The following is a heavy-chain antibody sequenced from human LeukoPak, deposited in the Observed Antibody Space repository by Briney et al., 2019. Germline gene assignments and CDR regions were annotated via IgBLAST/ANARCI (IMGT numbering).Heavy chain of an antibody. CDR3: ARISSGPFDY. Sequence: SVKVSCKASGDTFSSFAVTWVRQAPGHGLEWMGGIIPVIGIAKYAQKFQGRVTITADTSTSTAYLEVSSLRSEDSAVYYCARISSGPFDYWGQGTLVTVSS. CDR2: IIPVIGIA. D-gene: IGHD6-19*01. CDR1: GDTFSSFA. V-gene: IGHV1-69*10. J-gene: IGHJ4*02.